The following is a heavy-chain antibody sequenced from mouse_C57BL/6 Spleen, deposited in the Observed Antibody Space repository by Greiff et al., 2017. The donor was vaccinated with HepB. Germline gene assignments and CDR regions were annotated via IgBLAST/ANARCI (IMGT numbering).Heavy chain of an antibody. V-gene: IGHV3-6*01. Sequence: EVKLQESGPGLVKPSQSLSLTCSVTGYSITSGYYWNWIRQFPGNKLEWMGYISYDGSNNYNPSLKNRISITRDTSKNQFFLKLNSVTTEDTATYYCARDFPPFAYWGQGTLVTVSA. CDR2: ISYDGSN. J-gene: IGHJ3*01. CDR3: ARDFPPFAY. CDR1: GYSITSGYY.